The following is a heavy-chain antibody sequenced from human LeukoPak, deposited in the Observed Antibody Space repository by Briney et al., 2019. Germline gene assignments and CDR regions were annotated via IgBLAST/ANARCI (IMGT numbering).Heavy chain of an antibody. CDR1: GFTFSSYG. CDR3: ARGTIYRPFDY. Sequence: GGSLRLSCAASGFTFSSYGMHWVRQAPGKGLEWLAVIWYDGSNKYYADSVRGRFTISRDNSKNTLYLQMNSLRAEDTAVYYCARGTIYRPFDYWGQGTLVTVSS. D-gene: IGHD4/OR15-4a*01. V-gene: IGHV3-33*01. CDR2: IWYDGSNK. J-gene: IGHJ4*02.